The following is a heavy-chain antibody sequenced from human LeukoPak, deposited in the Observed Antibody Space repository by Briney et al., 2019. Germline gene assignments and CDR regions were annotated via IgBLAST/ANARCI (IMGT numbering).Heavy chain of an antibody. J-gene: IGHJ4*02. CDR2: IYSDGST. Sequence: GGSLRLSCAASGFTVSGYYMSWVRQAPGKGLEWVSTIYSDGSTYYADSVKGRFIISRDNAKNSLYLQMNSLRAEDTAVYYCARGKWEPLDYWGQGTLVTVSS. CDR3: ARGKWEPLDY. V-gene: IGHV3-53*01. CDR1: GFTVSGYY. D-gene: IGHD1-26*01.